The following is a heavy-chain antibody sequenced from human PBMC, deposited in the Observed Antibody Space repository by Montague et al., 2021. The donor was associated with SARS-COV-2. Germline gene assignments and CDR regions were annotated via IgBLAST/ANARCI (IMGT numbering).Heavy chain of an antibody. Sequence: CAISGDSVSSNSAAWNWIRQSPSRGLEWLGRTYYRSKWYYEYAVSLKSRITINPDTSKNQFSLQVKSVTPEDTAVYYCAIAVAGRGGYDYWGQGTLVTVSS. CDR2: TYYRSKWYY. CDR3: AIAVAGRGGYDY. CDR1: GDSVSSNSAA. D-gene: IGHD6-19*01. V-gene: IGHV6-1*01. J-gene: IGHJ4*02.